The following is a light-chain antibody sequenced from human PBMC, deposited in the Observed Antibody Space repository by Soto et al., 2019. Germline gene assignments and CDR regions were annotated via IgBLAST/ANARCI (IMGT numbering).Light chain of an antibody. J-gene: IGKJ4*01. Sequence: EIVMTQSPGTLSVSTEEGATLSCRASQSVDRNLAWYQQKPGQAPRLLIYGASTRPTGIPDRFSGSGSGTEFSLTISSLQSEDFAVYYCQQYYNTPLTFGGGTKVEIK. CDR2: GAS. V-gene: IGKV3D-15*01. CDR1: QSVDRN. CDR3: QQYYNTPLT.